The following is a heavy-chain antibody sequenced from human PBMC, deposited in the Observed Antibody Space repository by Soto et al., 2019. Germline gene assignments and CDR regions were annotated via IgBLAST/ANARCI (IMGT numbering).Heavy chain of an antibody. CDR2: ISDNSAYI. CDR1: GFTFSDYS. J-gene: IGHJ4*02. V-gene: IGHV3-21*06. CDR3: AKEERAAVDY. D-gene: IGHD1-26*01. Sequence: GGSLRLSCAASGFTFSDYSMTWVRQAPGKGLEWVSSISDNSAYIYYADSVKGRFTISRDNAKSSLFLQMNSLRAEDTAIYYCAKEERAAVDYWGQGTLATVSS.